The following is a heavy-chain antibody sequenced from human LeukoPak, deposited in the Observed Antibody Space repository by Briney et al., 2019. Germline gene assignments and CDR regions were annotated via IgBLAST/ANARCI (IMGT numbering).Heavy chain of an antibody. CDR3: ARDQYCGSSTCHPGQVY. V-gene: IGHV3-7*05. D-gene: IGHD2-2*01. Sequence: GGSLRLSCAASGFTFSSYWMSWVRQAPGKGLEGVANIKQDGSEKYYVDSVKGRFTVSRDNAKNSLYLQMNSLRAEDTAVYYCARDQYCGSSTCHPGQVYWGQGTLVTVSS. J-gene: IGHJ4*02. CDR2: IKQDGSEK. CDR1: GFTFSSYW.